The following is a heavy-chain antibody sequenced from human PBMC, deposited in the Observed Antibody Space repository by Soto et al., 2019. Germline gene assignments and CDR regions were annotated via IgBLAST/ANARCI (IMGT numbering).Heavy chain of an antibody. D-gene: IGHD2-2*01. V-gene: IGHV4-59*08. CDR2: IYHSGST. J-gene: IGHJ6*02. Sequence: SETLSLTCSVSGGSISSGYWSWIRQPPGKGLEWIGYIYHSGSTNYNPSLKSRVTISVDTSKNQFSLKLSSVTAADTAVYYCARHVPYCSDTSHCAYGMDVWGQGTTVTVSS. CDR1: GGSISSGY. CDR3: ARHVPYCSDTSHCAYGMDV.